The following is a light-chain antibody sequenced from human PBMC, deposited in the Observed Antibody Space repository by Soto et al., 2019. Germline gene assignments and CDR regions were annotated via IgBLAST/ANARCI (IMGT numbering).Light chain of an antibody. Sequence: DIQMTQSPSSLSASVGDRVTITCQASQDISNSLNWYQQKPGKAPKLLIYDASNLETVVPSRFSVGGSGTDFTFAIGSFEPVDIAQYFCHYYDNRCALSCGFGTKVEI. CDR2: DAS. V-gene: IGKV1-33*01. J-gene: IGKJ4*01. CDR1: QDISNS. CDR3: HYYDNRCALS.